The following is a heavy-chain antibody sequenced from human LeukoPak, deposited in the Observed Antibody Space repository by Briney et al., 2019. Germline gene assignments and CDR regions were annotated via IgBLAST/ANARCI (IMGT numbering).Heavy chain of an antibody. CDR3: ARGGTVINGFDY. D-gene: IGHD4-23*01. CDR2: NYYSGST. CDR1: GGSISTYY. J-gene: IGHJ4*02. V-gene: IGHV4-59*01. Sequence: NPSETLSLTCTVSGGSISTYYWSWIRQPPGKGLEWIGYNYYSGSTNYNPSLKSRVTMSLDTSTNKFSLKLTSVTAADTAVYYCARGGTVINGFDYWGQGTLVTVSS.